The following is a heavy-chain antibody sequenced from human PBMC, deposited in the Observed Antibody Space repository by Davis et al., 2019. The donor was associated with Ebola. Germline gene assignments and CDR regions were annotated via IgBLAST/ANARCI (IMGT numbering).Heavy chain of an antibody. CDR1: GYTFTNYG. Sequence: ASVKVSCKASGYTFTNYGITWVRQAPGQGLEWMGWINPHNGNTNYAQNVQGRVTMTTDTSTSTAYMELSSLRSEDTAVYYCAREDGYNYSFDYWGQGTLITVSS. D-gene: IGHD5-24*01. J-gene: IGHJ4*02. CDR2: INPHNGNT. V-gene: IGHV1-18*04. CDR3: AREDGYNYSFDY.